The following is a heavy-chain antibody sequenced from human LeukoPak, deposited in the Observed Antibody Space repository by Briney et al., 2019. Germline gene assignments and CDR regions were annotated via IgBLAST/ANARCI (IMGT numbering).Heavy chain of an antibody. V-gene: IGHV3-9*01. J-gene: IGHJ3*02. CDR1: GFTFDDYA. CDR2: ISWNSGSI. CDR3: AKDIDYSDSSAYLTYAFDI. D-gene: IGHD3-22*01. Sequence: GGSLRLSCAASGFTFDDYAMHWVRQAPGKGLEWVSGISWNSGSIGYADSVKGRFTISRDNAKNSLYLQMNSLRAEDTALYYCAKDIDYSDSSAYLTYAFDIWGQGTMVTVSS.